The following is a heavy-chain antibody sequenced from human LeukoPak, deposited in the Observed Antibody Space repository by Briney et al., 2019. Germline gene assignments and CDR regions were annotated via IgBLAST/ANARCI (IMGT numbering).Heavy chain of an antibody. CDR3: AKVAVPAAIYYYYGMDV. Sequence: PGRSLRLSCAASGFTFSSYGMHWVRQAPGKGLEGVAVISYDGSNEYYADSVKGRFTISRDNSKNTLYLQMNSLRAEDTAVSYCAKVAVPAAIYYYYGMDVWGQGTTVTVSS. D-gene: IGHD2-2*01. J-gene: IGHJ6*02. CDR2: ISYDGSNE. V-gene: IGHV3-30*18. CDR1: GFTFSSYG.